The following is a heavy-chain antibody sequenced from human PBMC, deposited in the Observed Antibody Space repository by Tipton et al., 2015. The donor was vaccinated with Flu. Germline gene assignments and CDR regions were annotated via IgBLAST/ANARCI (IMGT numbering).Heavy chain of an antibody. CDR2: IYYSGGT. D-gene: IGHD3-10*01. CDR3: ARDRGFGGGMTYDYFAMDV. CDR1: GEY. V-gene: IGHV4-31*02. Sequence: GEYWTWIRQHPGKGLEWIASIYYSGGTYYNPSLESRVAMSVDTSKNQFSLRLTSVTAADTAVYYCARDRGFGGGMTYDYFAMDVWGQGTTVTVSS. J-gene: IGHJ6*02.